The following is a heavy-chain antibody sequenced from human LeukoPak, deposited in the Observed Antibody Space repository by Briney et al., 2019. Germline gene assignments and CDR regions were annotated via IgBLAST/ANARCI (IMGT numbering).Heavy chain of an antibody. J-gene: IGHJ5*02. CDR2: IYTSGSD. D-gene: IGHD1-26*01. V-gene: IGHV4-61*02. Sequence: SETLSLNCTGSGVSSSSGDYYWSWIRQPPGKGREWICRIYTSGSDDYSPALKSRVTLSVDTSKNQFSLKLSSVTAADTAVYYCASSAGWELLGSWGQGTLVTVSS. CDR1: GVSSSSGDYY. CDR3: ASSAGWELLGS.